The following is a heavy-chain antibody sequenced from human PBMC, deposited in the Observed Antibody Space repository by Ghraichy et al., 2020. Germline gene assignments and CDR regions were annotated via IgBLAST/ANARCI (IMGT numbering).Heavy chain of an antibody. CDR3: ARHAWTGLSDPSIFDS. CDR1: RGSISSYY. D-gene: IGHD1-1*01. CDR2: MHYSGNT. V-gene: IGHV4-59*08. J-gene: IGHJ5*01. Sequence: SCTVSRGSISSYYWSWIRQPPGEGLEWIGYMHYSGNTDQNPSLKSRVTMSLDTSKNQFSLKLRSVTAADTATYYCARHAWTGLSDPSIFDSWGQGTLVTVSS.